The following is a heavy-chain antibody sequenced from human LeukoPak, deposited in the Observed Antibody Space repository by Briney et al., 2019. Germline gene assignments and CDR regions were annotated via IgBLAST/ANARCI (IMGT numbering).Heavy chain of an antibody. CDR1: GFTVSSNY. J-gene: IGHJ3*02. Sequence: GGSLRLSCAASGFTVSSNYMSWVRQAPGKGLEWVATIKEDGSEKYYVDSVKGRLTISRDNAKNSLYLQMNSLSAEDTAVYYCARGESNAFDIWGQGTMVTVSS. V-gene: IGHV3-7*01. CDR3: ARGESNAFDI. CDR2: IKEDGSEK.